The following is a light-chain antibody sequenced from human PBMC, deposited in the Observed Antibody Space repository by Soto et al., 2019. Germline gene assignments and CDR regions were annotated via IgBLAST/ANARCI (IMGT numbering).Light chain of an antibody. Sequence: QSVLTQPPSVSAAPGQKVTISCSGSSSNIGAGYGAHWYQQLPGAAPKLLIFDNTNRPSGVPDRFSGSKSGASASLAITGLQAEDEADYYCQSYDTSLSGYVFGTGTKVTVL. J-gene: IGLJ1*01. V-gene: IGLV1-40*01. CDR2: DNT. CDR1: SSNIGAGYG. CDR3: QSYDTSLSGYV.